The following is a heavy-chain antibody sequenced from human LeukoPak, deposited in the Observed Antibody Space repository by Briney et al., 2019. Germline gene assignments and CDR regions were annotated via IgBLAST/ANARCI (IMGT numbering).Heavy chain of an antibody. V-gene: IGHV4-59*11. Sequence: SETLSLTCTVSGASMSGHYWTWIRHDPGTGLEWIGNIYYTGTTSYNPALVSRVTISLDTSNNQFSLKLTSVTAADTAVYYCAKEGGPARPGLDSWGQGTVVTVSS. CDR2: IYYTGTT. CDR3: AKEGGPARPGLDS. CDR1: GASMSGHY. D-gene: IGHD6-6*01. J-gene: IGHJ4*02.